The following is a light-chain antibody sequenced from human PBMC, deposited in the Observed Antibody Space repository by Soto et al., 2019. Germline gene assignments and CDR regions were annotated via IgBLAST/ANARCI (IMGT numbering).Light chain of an antibody. CDR2: DIF. CDR1: QSVGSD. Sequence: EIVMTQSPATLSVSPGERATLSCRASQSVGSDLAWYQQKPGQAPRLVIYDIFTRATGVPDRFSGSGFGTDFTLTITRLEPEDFAVYYCQQYGSSLWTFGLGTKVDIK. CDR3: QQYGSSLWT. V-gene: IGKV3-20*01. J-gene: IGKJ1*01.